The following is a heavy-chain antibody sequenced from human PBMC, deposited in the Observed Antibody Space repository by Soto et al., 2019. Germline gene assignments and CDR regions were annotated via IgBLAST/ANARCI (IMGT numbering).Heavy chain of an antibody. CDR1: GFTFSSYW. J-gene: IGHJ4*02. CDR2: IKQDGSEK. V-gene: IGHV3-7*01. CDR3: ARNPDLYYFDN. Sequence: GGSLRLSCAASGFTFSSYWMSWVRQAPGKGLEWVANIKQDGSEKYYVDSVKGRFTISRDNAKNSLYLQMNSLRAEDTAVYYCARNPDLYYFDNWGQGTLVTVSA.